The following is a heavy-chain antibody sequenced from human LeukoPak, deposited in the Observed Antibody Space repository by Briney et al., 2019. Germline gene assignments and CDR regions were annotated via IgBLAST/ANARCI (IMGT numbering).Heavy chain of an antibody. V-gene: IGHV4-59*01. D-gene: IGHD6-13*01. CDR3: ARDTGSSSPFDV. Sequence: SETLSLTCTVSGGSISSYYWSWIRQPPGKGLEWIGYIYYSGSTNYNPSLKSRVTISVDRSKNQFSLKLSSVTAADTAVYYCARDTGSSSPFDVWGKGTTVIVSS. CDR2: IYYSGST. CDR1: GGSISSYY. J-gene: IGHJ6*04.